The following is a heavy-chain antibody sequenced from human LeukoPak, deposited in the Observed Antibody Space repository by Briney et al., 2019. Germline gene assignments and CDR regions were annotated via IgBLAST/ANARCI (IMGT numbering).Heavy chain of an antibody. CDR3: ARGWGVTLDY. Sequence: PSETLSLTCTVSGGSISSYYWSWIRQPPGKGLEWIGYIYYSGSTNYNPSLKSRVAISVDTSKNQFSLKLSSVTAADTAVYYCARGWGVTLDYWGQGTLVTVSS. CDR1: GGSISSYY. J-gene: IGHJ4*02. CDR2: IYYSGST. V-gene: IGHV4-59*01. D-gene: IGHD3-10*01.